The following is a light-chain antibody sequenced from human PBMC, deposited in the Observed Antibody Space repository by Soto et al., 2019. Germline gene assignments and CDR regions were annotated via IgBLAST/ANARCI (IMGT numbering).Light chain of an antibody. J-gene: IGKJ4*01. CDR1: QSINRW. CDR2: DAS. CDR3: QQYNAL. Sequence: DIQMTQSPSTLSASVGDRVTITCRAIQSINRWLAWYQQKPGKAPKLLIYDASSLESGVPSRFSGSGSGTEFTLTISSLQPDDCATYYCQQYNALFGGGTKVDIK. V-gene: IGKV1-5*01.